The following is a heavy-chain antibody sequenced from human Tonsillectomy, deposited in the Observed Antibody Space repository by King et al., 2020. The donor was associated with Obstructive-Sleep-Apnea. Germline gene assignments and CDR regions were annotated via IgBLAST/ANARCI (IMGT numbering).Heavy chain of an antibody. CDR3: ARVDGSGWPWFDP. CDR1: GGSISSGGYY. D-gene: IGHD6-25*01. V-gene: IGHV4-31*03. J-gene: IGHJ5*02. Sequence: VQLQESGPGLVKPSQTLSLTCTVSGGSISSGGYYWGWIRQHPGKGLECIGYIYYSGDTYYNPSLKSRVNLSVDTSKNQFSLKLSSITAADTAVYYCARVDGSGWPWFDPWGQGTPVTVSS. CDR2: IYYSGDT.